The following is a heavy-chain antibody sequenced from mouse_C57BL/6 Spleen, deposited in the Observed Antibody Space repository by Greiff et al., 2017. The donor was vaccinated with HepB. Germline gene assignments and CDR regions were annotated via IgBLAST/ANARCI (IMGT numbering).Heavy chain of an antibody. CDR2: IDPSDSET. Sequence: VQLQQPGAELVRPGSSVKLSCKASGYTFTSYWMHWVKQRPIQGLEWIGNIDPSDSETHYNQKFKDKATLTVDKSSSTAYMQLSSLTSEDSAVYYCARSDYGSSWFDYWGQGTTLTVSS. J-gene: IGHJ2*01. CDR1: GYTFTSYW. D-gene: IGHD1-1*01. V-gene: IGHV1-52*01. CDR3: ARSDYGSSWFDY.